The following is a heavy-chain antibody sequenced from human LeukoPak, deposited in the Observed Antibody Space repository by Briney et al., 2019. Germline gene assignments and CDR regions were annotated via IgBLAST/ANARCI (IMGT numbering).Heavy chain of an antibody. Sequence: PGGSLRLSCAASGFTFSSYGIHWVRQAPGKGLEWVAVIWYDGSNKYYADSVKGRFTISRDNSKNTLYLQMNSLRAEDTAVYYCAKDLRGYSYGSDVLDYWGQGTLVTVSS. J-gene: IGHJ4*02. V-gene: IGHV3-33*06. CDR2: IWYDGSNK. CDR1: GFTFSSYG. CDR3: AKDLRGYSYGSDVLDY. D-gene: IGHD5-18*01.